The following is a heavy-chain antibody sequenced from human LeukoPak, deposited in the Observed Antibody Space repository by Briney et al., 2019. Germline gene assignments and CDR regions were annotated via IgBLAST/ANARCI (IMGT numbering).Heavy chain of an antibody. V-gene: IGHV1-18*01. D-gene: IGHD1-26*01. CDR1: GYTFTTYN. J-gene: IGHJ1*01. CDR2: ISAYNGNA. CDR3: ARDYEATDEYFQH. Sequence: ASVKVSCKASGYTFTTYNINWVRQAPGQGLECMGWISAYNGNANYAQKLQGRVTMTTDTSTSTAYMELRSLRSDDTAVYYCARDYEATDEYFQHWGQGTLVTVSS.